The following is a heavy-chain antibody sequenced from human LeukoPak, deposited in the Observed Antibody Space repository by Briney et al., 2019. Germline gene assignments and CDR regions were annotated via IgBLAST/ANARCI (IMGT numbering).Heavy chain of an antibody. V-gene: IGHV1-18*01. CDR1: GYTFSTSR. D-gene: IGHD4-17*01. CDR3: AKHKYDDLNYNYNMDV. J-gene: IGHJ6*03. CDR2: ISSNGDDT. Sequence: GASVNLSYNAAGYTFSTSRISWWRQAPGQGLEWRGGISSNGDDTYYAQKVQGRVTMTTDISTSTAYMELRSLRSDDTAVYYCAKHKYDDLNYNYNMDVWGKGTTVTISS.